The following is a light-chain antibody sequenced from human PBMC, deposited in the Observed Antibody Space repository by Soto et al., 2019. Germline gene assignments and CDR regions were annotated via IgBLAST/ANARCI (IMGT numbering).Light chain of an antibody. CDR1: SNDIGGYKY. J-gene: IGLJ3*02. CDR3: TSDLTYRVIV. V-gene: IGLV2-14*01. Sequence: QSVLTQPASVSGSLGQSITISCTGTSNDIGGYKYVSWYQQHPGKAPKLIIFEVSNRPSGVSDRFSGSNSLNTASLTISGLQAEAEADYDCTSDLTYRVIVVGGETELTV. CDR2: EVS.